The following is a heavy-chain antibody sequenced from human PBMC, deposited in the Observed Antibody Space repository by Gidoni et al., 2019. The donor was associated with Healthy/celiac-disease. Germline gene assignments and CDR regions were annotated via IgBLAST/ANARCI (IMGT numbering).Heavy chain of an antibody. V-gene: IGHV1-69*09. Sequence: QVQLVQSGAEGKKPGSSVKVSCKASGGTFSSYAISWVRQAPGQGLEWMGRIIPILGIANYAQKFQGRVTITADKSTSTAYMELSSLRSEDTAVYYCARDNIAAAYYYYGMDVWGQGTTVTVSS. CDR1: GGTFSSYA. CDR3: ARDNIAAAYYYYGMDV. CDR2: IIPILGIA. D-gene: IGHD6-13*01. J-gene: IGHJ6*02.